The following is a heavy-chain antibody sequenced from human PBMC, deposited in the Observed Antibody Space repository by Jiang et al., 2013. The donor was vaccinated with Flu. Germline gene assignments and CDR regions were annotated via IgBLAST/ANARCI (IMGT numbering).Heavy chain of an antibody. CDR1: YTFTDYY. CDR2: IIPKSGGT. J-gene: IGHJ5*02. V-gene: IGHV1-2*02. Sequence: YTFTDYYMHWVRQAPGQGLEWMGWIIPKSGGTNYAQTFQGRVTMTRDTSISTAYMELNRLTSDDTAVYYCSRGSLAYCSGANCYTGGNWFDPWGQGTLVTVSS. D-gene: IGHD2-15*01. CDR3: SRGSLAYCSGANCYTGGNWFDP.